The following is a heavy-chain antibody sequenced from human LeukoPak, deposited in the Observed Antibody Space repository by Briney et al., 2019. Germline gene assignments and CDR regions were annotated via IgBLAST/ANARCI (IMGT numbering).Heavy chain of an antibody. V-gene: IGHV4-34*01. Sequence: SETLSLTCAVYGGSFSGYYWSWIRQPPGKGLEWIGEINHSGSTNYNPSLKSRVTISVDTSKNQFSLKLSSVTAADTAVCYCARGGGLGYCSSTSCHPFGYWGQGTLVTVSS. CDR2: INHSGST. CDR1: GGSFSGYY. D-gene: IGHD2-2*01. CDR3: ARGGGLGYCSSTSCHPFGY. J-gene: IGHJ4*02.